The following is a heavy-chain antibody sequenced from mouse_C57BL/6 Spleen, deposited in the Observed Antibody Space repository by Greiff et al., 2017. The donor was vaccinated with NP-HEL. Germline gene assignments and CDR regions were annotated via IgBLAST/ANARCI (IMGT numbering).Heavy chain of an antibody. Sequence: EVKLQQSGPELVKPGASVKISCKASGYSFTGYYMNWVKQSPEKSLEWIGEINPSTGGTTYNQKFKAKATLTVDKSSSTAYMQLKSLTSEDSAVYYCARWLLRDAMDYWGQGTSVTVSS. D-gene: IGHD2-3*01. V-gene: IGHV1-42*01. CDR2: INPSTGGT. J-gene: IGHJ4*01. CDR3: ARWLLRDAMDY. CDR1: GYSFTGYY.